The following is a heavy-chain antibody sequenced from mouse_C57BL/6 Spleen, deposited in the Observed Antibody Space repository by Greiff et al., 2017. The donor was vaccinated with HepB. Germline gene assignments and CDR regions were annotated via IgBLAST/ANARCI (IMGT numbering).Heavy chain of an antibody. CDR3: ARMAPYGREEGYYFDY. V-gene: IGHV2-9-1*01. CDR1: GFSLTSYA. J-gene: IGHJ2*01. CDR2: IWTGGGT. Sequence: QVQLKESGPGLVAPSQSLSITCTVSGFSLTSYAISWVRQPPGKGLEWLGVIWTGGGTNYNSALKSRLSISKDNSKSQVFLKMNSLQTDDTARYYCARMAPYGREEGYYFDYWGQGTTLTVSS. D-gene: IGHD1-1*01.